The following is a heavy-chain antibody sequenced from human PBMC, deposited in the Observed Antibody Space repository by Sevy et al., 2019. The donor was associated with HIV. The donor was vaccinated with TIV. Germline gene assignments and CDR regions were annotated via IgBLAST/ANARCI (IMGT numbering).Heavy chain of an antibody. J-gene: IGHJ4*02. D-gene: IGHD6-6*01. CDR3: ARSSRRTFGS. V-gene: IGHV3-74*01. CDR1: GFTFTSDW. Sequence: GGSLRLSCAASGFTFTSDWMHWVRQPPGKGLVWVSHINSDGESIRYADSVKGRFTTSRDNAKNTLCLQMNNLRAEDSAVYYCARSSRRTFGSWGQGTLVTVSS. CDR2: INSDGESI.